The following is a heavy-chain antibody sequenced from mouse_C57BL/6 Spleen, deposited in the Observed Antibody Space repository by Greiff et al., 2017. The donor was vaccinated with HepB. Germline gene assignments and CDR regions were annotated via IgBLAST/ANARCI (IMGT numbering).Heavy chain of an antibody. V-gene: IGHV5-12*01. D-gene: IGHD3-2*02. CDR2: ISNGGGST. CDR1: GFTFSDYY. J-gene: IGHJ2*01. CDR3: ARLGSSGYDY. Sequence: DVMLVESGGGLVQPGGSLKLSCAASGFTFSDYYMYWVRQTPEKRLEWVAYISNGGGSTYYPDTVKGRFTISRDNAKNTLYLQMSRLKSEDTAMYYCARLGSSGYDYWGQGTTLTVSS.